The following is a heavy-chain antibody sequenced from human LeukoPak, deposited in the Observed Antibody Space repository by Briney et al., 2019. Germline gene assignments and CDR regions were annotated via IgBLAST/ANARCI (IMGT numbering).Heavy chain of an antibody. CDR2: IYYSGST. J-gene: IGHJ4*02. CDR3: ARQSGSYGGILDN. Sequence: PSETLSLTCSVSGGSITYSHYYWGWVRQPPGKGLEWIGGIYYSGSTSYNPSLKSRVTISVDTSRNEFSLRLSSVTAADTALYFCARQSGSYGGILDNWGQGILGTVSS. V-gene: IGHV4-39*01. D-gene: IGHD1-26*01. CDR1: GGSITYSHYY.